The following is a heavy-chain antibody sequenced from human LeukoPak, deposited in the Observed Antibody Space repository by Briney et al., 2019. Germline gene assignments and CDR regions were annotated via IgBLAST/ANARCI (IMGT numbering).Heavy chain of an antibody. CDR1: GGSISSYY. J-gene: IGHJ2*01. CDR3: ARDGNPWNLDV. Sequence: SETLSLTCTVSGGSISSYYWTWIRQPPGKALEWIGYIYYSGRTSYSPSLKSRVTMSVDTSKNQFSLKLSSVTAADTAVYYCARDGNPWNLDVWGRGTLVTVSS. D-gene: IGHD1-14*01. V-gene: IGHV4-59*01. CDR2: IYYSGRT.